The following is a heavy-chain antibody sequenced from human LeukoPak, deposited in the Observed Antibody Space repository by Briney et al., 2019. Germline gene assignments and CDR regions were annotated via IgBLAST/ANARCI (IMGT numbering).Heavy chain of an antibody. D-gene: IGHD6-19*01. J-gene: IGHJ4*02. CDR1: GYSFTSYW. V-gene: IGHV5-51*01. Sequence: GESLKISCKGSGYSFTSYWIGWVRQMPGKGLEWMVIIYPGDSDTRYSPSFQGQVTISADKSISTAYLQWSSLKASDTAMYYCASSFDLYSSGWYGRYWGQGTLVTVSS. CDR2: IYPGDSDT. CDR3: ASSFDLYSSGWYGRY.